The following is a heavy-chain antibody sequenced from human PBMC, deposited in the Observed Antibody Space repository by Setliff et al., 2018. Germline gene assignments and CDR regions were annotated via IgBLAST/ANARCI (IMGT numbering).Heavy chain of an antibody. CDR2: IIPIFGTT. D-gene: IGHD3-22*01. J-gene: IGHJ4*02. CDR1: GGTFSRYA. CDR3: ARAPYYYDSSGYWGAFDY. V-gene: IGHV1-69*13. Sequence: ASVKVSCKASGGTFSRYATNWVRQAPGQGLEWMGGIIPIFGTTNYAQKFQGRVTITADESTSTAYMELNSLRSEDTAVYYCARAPYYYDSSGYWGAFDYWGQGTLVTVSS.